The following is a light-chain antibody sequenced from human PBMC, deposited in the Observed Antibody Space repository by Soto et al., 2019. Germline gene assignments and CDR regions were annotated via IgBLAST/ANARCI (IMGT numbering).Light chain of an antibody. V-gene: IGLV2-14*03. CDR1: SSDVGGFDH. CDR2: DVS. CDR3: NSFTTTNSYV. J-gene: IGLJ1*01. Sequence: QSALTQPASVSGSPGQSITISCTGASSDVGGFDHVSWYQQHPGKVPRLLIYDVSSRPSGVSDRFSGSKSGNTACLTISGLQAEDEADSYCNSFTTTNSYVFGTGTKLTVL.